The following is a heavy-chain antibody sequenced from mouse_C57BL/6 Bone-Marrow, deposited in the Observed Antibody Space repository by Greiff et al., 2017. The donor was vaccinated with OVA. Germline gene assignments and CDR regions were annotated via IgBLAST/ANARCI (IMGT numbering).Heavy chain of an antibody. CDR3: ALYYDYDGGGFDY. V-gene: IGHV1-64*01. CDR2: IHPNSGST. CDR1: GYTFTSYW. D-gene: IGHD2-4*01. J-gene: IGHJ2*01. Sequence: VQLQQPGAELVKPGASVKLSCKASGYTFTSYWMHWVKQRPGQGLEWIGMIHPNSGSTNYNEKFKSKATLTVDKSSSTAYMQLSSLTSEDSAVYGCALYYDYDGGGFDYWGQGTTLTVSS.